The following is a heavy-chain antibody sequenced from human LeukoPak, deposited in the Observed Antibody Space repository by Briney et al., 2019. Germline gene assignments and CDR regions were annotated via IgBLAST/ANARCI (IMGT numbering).Heavy chain of an antibody. J-gene: IGHJ4*02. D-gene: IGHD3-22*01. CDR2: ISSSSSYI. Sequence: GGSLRLSCAASGFTFSSYSVNWVRQAPGKGLEWVSSISSSSSYIYYADSVKGRFTISRDNAKNSLYLQMNSLRAEDTAVYYCARDMVYYYDSSGYYEPRPYYFDYWGQGTLVTVSS. V-gene: IGHV3-21*01. CDR3: ARDMVYYYDSSGYYEPRPYYFDY. CDR1: GFTFSSYS.